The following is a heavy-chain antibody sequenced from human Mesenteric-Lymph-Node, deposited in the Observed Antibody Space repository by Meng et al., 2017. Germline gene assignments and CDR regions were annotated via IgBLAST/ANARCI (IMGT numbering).Heavy chain of an antibody. CDR1: GYTFTSYG. V-gene: IGHV1-18*01. CDR3: AREDSSGYSYYFDY. D-gene: IGHD3-22*01. J-gene: IGHJ4*02. CDR2: ISAYNGNT. Sequence: QVQVVQAGAEVKKPGASVKVSCKASGYTFTSYGISWVRQAPGQGLEWMGWISAYNGNTNYVQKLQGRVTMTTDTSTSTAYMELRSLRSEDTAVYYCAREDSSGYSYYFDYWGQGTLVTVSS.